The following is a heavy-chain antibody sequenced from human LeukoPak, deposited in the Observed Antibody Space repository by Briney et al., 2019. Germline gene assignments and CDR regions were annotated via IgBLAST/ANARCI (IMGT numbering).Heavy chain of an antibody. Sequence: GGSLRLSCATSGFTFSSCAMHWVRQAPGKGLEWVVFISYDGSNKYYADSVKGRFTISRDNAKDSLYLQMNSLRVEDTAVYYCLRGDRRDYWGQGTLVTVSS. V-gene: IGHV3-30*03. CDR2: ISYDGSNK. CDR1: GFTFSSCA. J-gene: IGHJ4*02. CDR3: LRGDRRDY.